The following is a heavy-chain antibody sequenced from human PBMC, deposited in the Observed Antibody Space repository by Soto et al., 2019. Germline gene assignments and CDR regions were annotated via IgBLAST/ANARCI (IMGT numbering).Heavy chain of an antibody. CDR3: ARWGGARNYYYYGMDV. V-gene: IGHV3-53*01. CDR1: GFTVSSNY. CDR2: IYSGGST. D-gene: IGHD3-16*01. Sequence: GGSLRLSCAASGFTVSSNYMSWVRQAPGKGLEWVSVIYSGGSTYYADSVKGRFTISRDNSKNTLYLQMNSLRAEDTAVYYCARWGGARNYYYYGMDVWGQGTTVTVSS. J-gene: IGHJ6*02.